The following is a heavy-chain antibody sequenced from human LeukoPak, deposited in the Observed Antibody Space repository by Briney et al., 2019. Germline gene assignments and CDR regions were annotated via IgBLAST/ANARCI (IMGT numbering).Heavy chain of an antibody. V-gene: IGHV1-2*02. D-gene: IGHD2-2*02. J-gene: IGHJ4*02. CDR3: ATQLLYEGDFDY. CDR2: INPNSGGT. Sequence: ASVRVSCKASGYTFSVFGISWVRQAPGQGLEWMGWINPNSGGTNYAQKFQGRVTMTRDTSISTAYMELSRLRSDDTAVYYCATQLLYEGDFDYWGQGTLVTVSS. CDR1: GYTFSVFG.